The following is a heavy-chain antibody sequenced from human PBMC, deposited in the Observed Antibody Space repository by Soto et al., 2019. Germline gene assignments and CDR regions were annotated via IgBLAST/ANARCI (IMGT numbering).Heavy chain of an antibody. CDR2: ISYSGST. J-gene: IGHJ4*01. Sequence: QVQLQESGPGLVQPSQTLSLTCTVSGGSISSGGYYWSWIRQHPGTGLEWIGHISYSGSTYYNTYLKSRVTITMDTSRNKFTLTVNSVTAADTAVYYCARAVLHWGQGALVTVAA. V-gene: IGHV4-31*03. D-gene: IGHD4-17*01. CDR1: GGSISSGGYY. CDR3: ARAVLH.